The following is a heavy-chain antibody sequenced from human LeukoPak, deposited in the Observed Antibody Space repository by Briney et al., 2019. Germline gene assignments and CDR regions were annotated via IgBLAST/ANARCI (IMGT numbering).Heavy chain of an antibody. J-gene: IGHJ4*02. CDR2: INHSGST. Sequence: PSETLSLTCTVSGGSISSSSYYWGWIRQPPGKGLEWIGEINHSGSTNYNPSLKSRVTISVDTSKNQFSLKLSSVTAADTAVYYCARGLGIAAAGPPDYWGQGALVTVSS. CDR3: ARGLGIAAAGPPDY. CDR1: GGSISSSSYY. D-gene: IGHD6-13*01. V-gene: IGHV4-39*07.